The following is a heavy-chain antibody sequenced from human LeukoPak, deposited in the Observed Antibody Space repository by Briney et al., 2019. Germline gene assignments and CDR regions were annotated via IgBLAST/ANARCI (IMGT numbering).Heavy chain of an antibody. D-gene: IGHD1-1*01. Sequence: ASVKVSCKVSGYTLTELSMHWVRQAPGKGLEWMGGFDPEDGETIYAQKFQGRVTMTEDTSTDTAYMELSSLRSEDTAVYYCATVTLNWNAGGNWFDPWGQGTLVTVSS. CDR2: FDPEDGET. V-gene: IGHV1-24*01. CDR1: GYTLTELS. J-gene: IGHJ5*02. CDR3: ATVTLNWNAGGNWFDP.